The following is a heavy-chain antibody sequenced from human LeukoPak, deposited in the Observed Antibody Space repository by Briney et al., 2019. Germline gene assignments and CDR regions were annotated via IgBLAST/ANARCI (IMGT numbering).Heavy chain of an antibody. J-gene: IGHJ4*02. D-gene: IGHD5-24*01. CDR3: ARASGRDGYNSDY. CDR2: IYYSGST. Sequence: SETLSLTCTVSGGSISSYYWSWIRQPPGKGLGWIGYIYYSGSTNYNPSLKSRVTISVDTSKNQFSLKLSSVTAADTAVYHCARASGRDGYNSDYWGQGTLVTVSS. CDR1: GGSISSYY. V-gene: IGHV4-59*01.